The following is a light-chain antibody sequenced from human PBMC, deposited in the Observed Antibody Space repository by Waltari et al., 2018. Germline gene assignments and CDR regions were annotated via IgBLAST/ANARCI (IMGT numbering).Light chain of an antibody. V-gene: IGLV2-14*01. CDR3: SSYIDSSTLWV. J-gene: IGLJ3*02. CDR2: EVS. Sequence: QSALTQPASVSGSPGQSITISCTGTSSDVGGYNYVSWYQQHPGKAPQVMIFEVSNRHSGISNRVSGSKAGNTASLTISGLQAEDEADYYCSSYIDSSTLWVFGGGTKLTVL. CDR1: SSDVGGYNY.